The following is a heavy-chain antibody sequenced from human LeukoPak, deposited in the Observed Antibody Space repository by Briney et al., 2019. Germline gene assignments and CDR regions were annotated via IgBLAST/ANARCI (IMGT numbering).Heavy chain of an antibody. CDR3: AKVALITMGRDAFRFDV. CDR2: ISGSGGST. Sequence: GGSLRLSCAASGFTFSSYARSWVRQARGKGLEWVSGISGSGGSTYYADSVKGRFTISRDNSKNTLYLQMNSLRAEDTAVYYRAKVALITMGRDAFRFDVWAKAATVTVSS. D-gene: IGHD3-10*01. CDR1: GFTFSSYA. V-gene: IGHV3-23*01. J-gene: IGHJ6*04.